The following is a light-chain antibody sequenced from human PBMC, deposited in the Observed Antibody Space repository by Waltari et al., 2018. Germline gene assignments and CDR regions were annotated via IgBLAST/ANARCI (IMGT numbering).Light chain of an antibody. J-gene: IGKJ4*01. CDR1: QSISSW. Sequence: DIQMTQSPSTLSASVGDRVTITCRASQSISSWLAWYQQRPGKAPKLLIYKASSLESGVPSRFSGSGSGTDFTLTISSLQPADFATYYCQQSFSTPRTFGGGTRVEIK. V-gene: IGKV1-5*03. CDR3: QQSFSTPRT. CDR2: KAS.